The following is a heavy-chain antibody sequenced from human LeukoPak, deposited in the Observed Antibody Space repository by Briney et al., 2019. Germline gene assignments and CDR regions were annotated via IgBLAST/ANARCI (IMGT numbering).Heavy chain of an antibody. D-gene: IGHD2-2*01. J-gene: IGHJ6*03. CDR2: INPNSGGT. Sequence: ASVKVSCKASGGTFSSYAISWVRQAPGQGLEWMGWINPNSGGTNYAQKFQGRVTMTRDTSISTAYMELSRLRSDDTAVYYCARGPVPAAMYYYYMDVWGKGTTVTVSS. V-gene: IGHV1-2*02. CDR1: GGTFSSYA. CDR3: ARGPVPAAMYYYYMDV.